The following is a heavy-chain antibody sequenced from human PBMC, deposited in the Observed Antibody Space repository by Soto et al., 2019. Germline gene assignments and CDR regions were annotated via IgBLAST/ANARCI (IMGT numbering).Heavy chain of an antibody. V-gene: IGHV3-9*01. CDR1: GFTFDNYA. CDR2: INWNSVTF. Sequence: EAQLVESGGGLVQPGRYLRLYCAASGFTFDNYAMHWVRQGPGKGLEWVSGINWNSVTFDYADSVKGRFTISRDNAKNSLYLQMDSLRPEDTAFYYCARDHDEDFGYDVDYFDFWGRGTLVTVSS. D-gene: IGHD5-12*01. J-gene: IGHJ4*02. CDR3: ARDHDEDFGYDVDYFDF.